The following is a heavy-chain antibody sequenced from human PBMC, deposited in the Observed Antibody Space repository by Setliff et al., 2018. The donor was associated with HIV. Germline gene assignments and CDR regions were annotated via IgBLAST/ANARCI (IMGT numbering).Heavy chain of an antibody. J-gene: IGHJ1*01. Sequence: SETLSLTCAVYGGSFNGYYWSWIRQPPGKGLEWIGEINHSGSTNYNPSLKSRVTMSVDKSKNQSSLRLSSVTAADTAVYYCARARRAGSGPKYFQHWGQGTLVTVSS. D-gene: IGHD2-15*01. V-gene: IGHV4-34*01. CDR2: INHSGST. CDR3: ARARRAGSGPKYFQH. CDR1: GGSFNGYY.